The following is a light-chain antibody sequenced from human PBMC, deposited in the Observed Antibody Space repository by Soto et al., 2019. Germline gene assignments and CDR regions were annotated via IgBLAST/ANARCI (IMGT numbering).Light chain of an antibody. V-gene: IGKV3-15*01. CDR3: HQYNNWPPGT. J-gene: IGKJ1*01. Sequence: EIVMTQSPATLSVSPGERATLSCRASQSVGSNLAWYQQKPGQAPRLLIYHASTRAAGGPARFSGSGSGTESTLTISSLQSEDFAVYYCHQYNNWPPGTFGQGTKVEIK. CDR2: HAS. CDR1: QSVGSN.